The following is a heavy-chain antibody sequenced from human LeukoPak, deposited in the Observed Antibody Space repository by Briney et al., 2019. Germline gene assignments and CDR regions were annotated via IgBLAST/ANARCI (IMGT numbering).Heavy chain of an antibody. Sequence: PSETLSLTCAVYGGSFSGYYWSWIRQPPGKGLEWIGEINHSGSTNYNPSLKSRVTLSVDTSKNQFSLKLSSVTAADTAVYYCARTRTRFDYWGQGTLVTVSS. CDR2: INHSGST. CDR1: GGSFSGYY. CDR3: ARTRTRFDY. J-gene: IGHJ4*02. V-gene: IGHV4-34*01. D-gene: IGHD1-14*01.